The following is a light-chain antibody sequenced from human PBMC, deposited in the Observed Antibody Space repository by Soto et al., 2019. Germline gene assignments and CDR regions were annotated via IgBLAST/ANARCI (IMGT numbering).Light chain of an antibody. V-gene: IGKV3-20*01. J-gene: IGKJ2*01. CDR2: GAS. Sequence: EIVLTQSPGTLSLSPGERASLSCRASQSVSNNYLACYQQKPGQPPSLLIYGASSMATGIPDRFSGSGSGADFTLTITSLQSEDFAVYYCQHYDGSPPSFGQGTKVESK. CDR3: QHYDGSPPS. CDR1: QSVSNNY.